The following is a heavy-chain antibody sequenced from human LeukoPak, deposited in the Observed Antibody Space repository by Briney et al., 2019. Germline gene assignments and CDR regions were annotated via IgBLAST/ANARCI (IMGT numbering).Heavy chain of an antibody. V-gene: IGHV1-18*01. D-gene: IGHD4-17*01. CDR1: GYTFTSYG. CDR3: ARDITVTTGDTYYYYYYGMDV. J-gene: IGHJ6*02. CDR2: ISAYNGNT. Sequence: ASVTVSCKASGYTFTSYGISWVRQAPGQGLEWMGWISAYNGNTNYAQKLQGRVTITTDTSTSTAYMELRSLRSDDTAVYYCARDITVTTGDTYYYYYYGMDVWGQGTTVTVSS.